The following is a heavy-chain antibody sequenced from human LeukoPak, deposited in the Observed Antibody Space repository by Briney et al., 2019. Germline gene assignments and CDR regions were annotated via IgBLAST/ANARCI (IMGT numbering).Heavy chain of an antibody. Sequence: GGSLRLSCAASGFTFSSYAMSWVRQAPGKGLEWVSGIWGGGDNTDYADSVKGRFTISRDNSKNTLYLQMSSLRADDTAVYYFGEKGTMVAEEYRGQGTLVT. CDR3: GEKGTMVAEEY. D-gene: IGHD4/OR15-4a*01. CDR2: IWGGGDNT. J-gene: IGHJ4*02. CDR1: GFTFSSYA. V-gene: IGHV3-23*01.